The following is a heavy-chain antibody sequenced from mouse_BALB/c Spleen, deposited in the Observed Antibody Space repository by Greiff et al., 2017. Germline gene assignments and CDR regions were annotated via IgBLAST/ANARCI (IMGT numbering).Heavy chain of an antibody. J-gene: IGHJ4*01. V-gene: IGHV1S29*02. D-gene: IGHD1-1*01. CDR2: IYPYNGGT. CDR3: ARKEGGNYGGVGAMDY. Sequence: VQLQQSGPELVKPGASVKISCKASGYTFTDYNMHWVKQSHGKSLEWIGYIYPYNGGTGYNQKFKSKATLTVDNSSSTAYMELRSLTSEDSAVYYGARKEGGNYGGVGAMDYWGQGTSVTVSA. CDR1: GYTFTDYN.